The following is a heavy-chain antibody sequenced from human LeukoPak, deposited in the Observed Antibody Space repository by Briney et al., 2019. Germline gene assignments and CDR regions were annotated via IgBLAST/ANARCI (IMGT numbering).Heavy chain of an antibody. CDR3: AREGGSYLDY. J-gene: IGHJ4*02. CDR1: GGSISGGSISTYY. V-gene: IGHV4-61*01. D-gene: IGHD1-26*01. CDR2: IYYTGST. Sequence: PSETLSLTCTISGGSISGGSISTYYWTWIRQPPGKGLEWIGYIYYTGSTNYNPSLKSRVTISVDTSKNQFSLKLSSVTAADTAVYYCAREGGSYLDYWGQGTLVTVSS.